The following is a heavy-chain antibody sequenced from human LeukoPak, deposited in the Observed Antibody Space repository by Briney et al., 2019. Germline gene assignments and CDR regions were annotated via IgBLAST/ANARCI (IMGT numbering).Heavy chain of an antibody. V-gene: IGHV1-69*13. CDR3: ATSGGDYYYYSLDV. CDR2: IIPVLGTT. J-gene: IGHJ6*03. D-gene: IGHD3-10*01. Sequence: SVKVSCKASGGTFSRYAISWVRQAPGQGLEWMGGIIPVLGTTNYAQAFQNKVTITADESTSTTYMELSSLTSEDTAVYYCATSGGDYYYYSLDVWGKGTPVTISS. CDR1: GGTFSRYA.